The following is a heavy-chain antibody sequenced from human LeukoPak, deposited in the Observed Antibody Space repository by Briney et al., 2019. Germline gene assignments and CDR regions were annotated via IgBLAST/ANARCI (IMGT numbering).Heavy chain of an antibody. Sequence: SETLSLTCTVSSDSISGYYWSWVRQPPGKGLEWIGHIYNSGSTNYNPSLKSRVTISLDTSKNQFSLKLRSVTAADTAVYFCARANRYAGGDRHFDYWGQGTLVTVSS. D-gene: IGHD1-14*01. V-gene: IGHV4-59*01. CDR1: SDSISGYY. CDR2: IYNSGST. J-gene: IGHJ4*02. CDR3: ARANRYAGGDRHFDY.